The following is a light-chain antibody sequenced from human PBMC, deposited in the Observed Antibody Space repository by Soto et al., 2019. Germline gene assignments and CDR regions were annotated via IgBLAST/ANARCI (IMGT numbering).Light chain of an antibody. CDR1: QSISSW. V-gene: IGKV1-5*03. J-gene: IGKJ1*01. CDR3: QQYNSPWT. Sequence: DIQMTQSPSTLSASVGDRVTITCRASQSISSWLAWYQQKPGQAPKLLIYKASSLESGVPSRFSGSGSGTEFTLTSSSLQPDDFATYYCQQYNSPWTFGQGTKVEIK. CDR2: KAS.